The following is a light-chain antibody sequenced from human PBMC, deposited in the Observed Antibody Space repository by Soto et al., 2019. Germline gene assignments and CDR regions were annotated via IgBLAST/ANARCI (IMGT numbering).Light chain of an antibody. CDR3: QKYNSDPFS. Sequence: DTQMTQSPSSLSASVGDRVTITCRASQGINNYLAWYQQKQGKIPKLLIYAAARLQSGFPSRFSGSGFGTDFTLTISSLQPEDVATYYCQKYNSDPFSFGAGTKVDI. V-gene: IGKV1-27*01. CDR1: QGINNY. J-gene: IGKJ3*01. CDR2: AAA.